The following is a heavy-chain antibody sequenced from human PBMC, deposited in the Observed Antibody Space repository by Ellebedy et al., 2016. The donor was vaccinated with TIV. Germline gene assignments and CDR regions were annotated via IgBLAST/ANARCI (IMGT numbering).Heavy chain of an antibody. Sequence: GSLRLSXAVYGGSFSGYYWSWIRQPPGKGLEWIGEINHSGSTNYNPSLKSRVTISVDTSKNQFSLKLSSVTAADTAVYYCARGFYYGSGSYYKRSAYYGMDVWGQGTTVTVSS. CDR1: GGSFSGYY. CDR3: ARGFYYGSGSYYKRSAYYGMDV. CDR2: INHSGST. V-gene: IGHV4-34*01. J-gene: IGHJ6*02. D-gene: IGHD3-10*01.